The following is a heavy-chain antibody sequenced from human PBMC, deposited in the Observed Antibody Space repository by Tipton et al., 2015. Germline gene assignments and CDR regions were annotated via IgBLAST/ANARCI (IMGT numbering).Heavy chain of an antibody. J-gene: IGHJ4*02. D-gene: IGHD2-8*01. CDR1: GFTFSNYA. CDR2: ISSSSSYI. CDR3: ARVGCTNGVCYSAY. Sequence: SLRLSCAASGFTFSNYAMSWVRQAPGKGLEWVSSISSSSSYIYYADSVKGRFTISRDNSKNTLYLQMNSLRAEDTAVYYCARVGCTNGVCYSAYWGQGTLVTVSS. V-gene: IGHV3-21*01.